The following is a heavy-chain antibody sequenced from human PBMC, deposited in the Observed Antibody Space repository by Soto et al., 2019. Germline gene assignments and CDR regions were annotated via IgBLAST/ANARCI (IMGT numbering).Heavy chain of an antibody. CDR2: ISGSGGST. V-gene: IGHV3-23*01. CDR1: GFTFSSYA. CDR3: AKTQSRPWDAFDI. J-gene: IGHJ3*02. Sequence: GGSLRLSCAASGFTFSSYAVSWVRQAPGKGLEWVSAISGSGGSTYYADSVKGRFTISRDNSKNTLYLQMNSLRAEDTAVYYCAKTQSRPWDAFDIWGQGTMVTVSS.